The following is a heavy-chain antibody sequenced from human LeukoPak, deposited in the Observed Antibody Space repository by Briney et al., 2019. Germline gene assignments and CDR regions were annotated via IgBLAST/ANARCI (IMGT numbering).Heavy chain of an antibody. CDR2: MNPNSGNT. J-gene: IGHJ4*02. CDR1: EYTFTSYD. V-gene: IGHV1-8*01. D-gene: IGHD5-12*01. CDR3: ARGRHPGPTWISEY. Sequence: ASVKVSCKASEYTFTSYDINWVRQATGQELEWMGWMNPNSGNTGYAQKFQGRVTMTRNTSISTAYMELSSLTFEDTAVYYCARGRHPGPTWISEYWGQGTLVTVSS.